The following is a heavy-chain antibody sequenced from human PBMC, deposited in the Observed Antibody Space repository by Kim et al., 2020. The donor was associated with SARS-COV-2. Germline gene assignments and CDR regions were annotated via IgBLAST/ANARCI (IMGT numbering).Heavy chain of an antibody. V-gene: IGHV3-15*01. CDR2: IKSKTDGGTT. J-gene: IGHJ6*02. CDR3: TTVLRYFDWTIIGDYYYYYGMDV. CDR1: GFTFSNAW. D-gene: IGHD3-9*01. Sequence: GGSLRLSCAASGFTFSNAWMSWVRQAPGKGLEWVGRIKSKTDGGTTDYAAPVKGRFTISRDDSKNTLYLQMNSLKTEDTAVYYCTTVLRYFDWTIIGDYYYYYGMDVWGQGTTDTVSS.